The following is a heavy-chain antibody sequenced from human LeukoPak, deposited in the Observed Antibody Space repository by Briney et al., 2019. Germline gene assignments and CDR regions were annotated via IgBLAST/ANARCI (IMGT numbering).Heavy chain of an antibody. Sequence: GGSLRLSCAASGFTFSNAWMSWVRQAPGKGLEWVGRIKSKSDGGTTDNAAPVKGRFTISRDDSKNTLYLQMNSLRAEDTAVYYCARDYDYWGQGTLVTVSS. J-gene: IGHJ4*02. CDR3: ARDYDY. V-gene: IGHV3-15*01. CDR1: GFTFSNAW. CDR2: IKSKSDGGTT.